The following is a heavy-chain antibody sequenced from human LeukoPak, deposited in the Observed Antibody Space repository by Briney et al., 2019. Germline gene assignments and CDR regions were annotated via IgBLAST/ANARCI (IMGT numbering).Heavy chain of an antibody. CDR2: IFYSGST. J-gene: IGHJ5*02. V-gene: IGHV4-59*01. D-gene: IGHD3-22*01. Sequence: PSETLSLTCTVSGGSISSYSWSWIRQPPGKGLEWIGHIFYSGSTNYSPSLKSRVTISVDTSKNQLSLNLSSVTAADTAVYYCARFFGTVTVVESGWIDPWGQGTLVTVSS. CDR1: GGSISSYS. CDR3: ARFFGTVTVVESGWIDP.